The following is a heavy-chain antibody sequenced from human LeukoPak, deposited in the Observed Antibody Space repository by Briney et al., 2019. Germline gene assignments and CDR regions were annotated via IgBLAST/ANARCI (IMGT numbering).Heavy chain of an antibody. CDR1: GGSISRGDYY. V-gene: IGHV4-30-4*01. J-gene: IGHJ4*02. CDR2: IYYSGGT. Sequence: SQTLSLTCTVSGGSISRGDYYWSWIRQPPGKGLEWIGYIYYSGGTYYNPSLKSRVTISVDTSKNQFSLKLSSVTAADTAVYYCARSVKMELHYFDYWGQGTLVTVSS. CDR3: ARSVKMELHYFDY. D-gene: IGHD1-7*01.